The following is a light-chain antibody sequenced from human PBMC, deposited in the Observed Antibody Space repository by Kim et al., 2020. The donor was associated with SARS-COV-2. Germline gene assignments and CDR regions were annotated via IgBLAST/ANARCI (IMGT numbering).Light chain of an antibody. J-gene: IGKJ4*01. CDR3: QQSHTTPLLT. CDR1: QSISTY. V-gene: IGKV1-39*01. Sequence: DIQMTQSPSSLAASVGYRVTIACRASQSISTYLNWYQQKPGKAPKLLIYAASTLQSGVPSRFSGSGSGTDFTLTISTLQPEDFATYYCQQSHTTPLLTFGGGTKLEI. CDR2: AAS.